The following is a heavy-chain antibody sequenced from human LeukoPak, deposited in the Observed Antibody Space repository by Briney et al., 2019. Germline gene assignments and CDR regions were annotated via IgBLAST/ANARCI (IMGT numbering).Heavy chain of an antibody. CDR2: INPSSGGT. V-gene: IGHV1-46*01. D-gene: IGHD3-10*01. Sequence: ASVKVSCKASGYTFTSHYMHWVRQAPGQGLEWMGIINPSSGGTSYTRKFQGRVTMTRDTSTSTVYVELSSLRSEDSAVYYCAREPRPPGSVNYGPGFDYWGQGSLVTVSS. CDR1: GYTFTSHY. J-gene: IGHJ4*02. CDR3: AREPRPPGSVNYGPGFDY.